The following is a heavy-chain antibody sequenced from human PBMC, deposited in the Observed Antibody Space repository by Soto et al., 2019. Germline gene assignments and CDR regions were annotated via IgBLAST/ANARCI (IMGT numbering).Heavy chain of an antibody. Sequence: SETLSLTCTVSGGSISSSSYYWGWIRQPPGKGLDWIGSIYYSGSTYYNPSLKSRVTISVDTSKNQFSLKLSSVTAADTAVYYCARRVFWSGRNAFDIWGQGTIVTVSS. CDR1: GGSISSSSYY. CDR3: ARRVFWSGRNAFDI. J-gene: IGHJ3*02. CDR2: IYYSGST. V-gene: IGHV4-39*01. D-gene: IGHD3-3*01.